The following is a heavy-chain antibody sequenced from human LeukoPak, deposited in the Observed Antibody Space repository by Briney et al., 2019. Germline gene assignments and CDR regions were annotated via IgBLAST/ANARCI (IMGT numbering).Heavy chain of an antibody. CDR2: IGSSGNII. D-gene: IGHD1-26*01. CDR1: GFTFSDYY. J-gene: IGHJ4*02. V-gene: IGHV3-11*01. Sequence: PGGSLRLSCAASGFTFSDYYMSWIRQAPGKGLEWVSYIGSSGNIIYYADSVKGRFTISRDNAKNSLYLQMNSLRAEDTAMYYCARGQSPQWELLFDYWGQGILVTVSS. CDR3: ARGQSPQWELLFDY.